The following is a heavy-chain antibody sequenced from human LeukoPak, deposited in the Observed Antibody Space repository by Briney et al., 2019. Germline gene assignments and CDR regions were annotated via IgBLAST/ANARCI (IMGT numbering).Heavy chain of an antibody. CDR3: AGIAAAGNGRAVDY. CDR1: GGSISSYY. V-gene: IGHV4-59*08. CDR2: IYYSGST. Sequence: SETLSLTCTVSGGSISSYYRSWIRQPPGKGLEWIGYIYYSGSTNYNPSLKSRVTISVDTSKNQFSLKLSSVTAADTAVYYCAGIAAAGNGRAVDYWGQGTLVTVSS. J-gene: IGHJ4*02. D-gene: IGHD6-13*01.